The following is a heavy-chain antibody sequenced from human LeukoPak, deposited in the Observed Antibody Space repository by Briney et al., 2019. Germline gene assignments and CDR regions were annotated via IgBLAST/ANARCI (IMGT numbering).Heavy chain of an antibody. V-gene: IGHV3-23*01. CDR1: GFTFSSYA. D-gene: IGHD1-26*01. J-gene: IGHJ4*02. CDR3: VTDGK. Sequence: GGSLRLSCAASGFTFSSYAMNWVRQAPGKGLEWVSAISGSGGSTYYADSVKGRFTISRDNSETTLYLQMNSLKTEDTAVYYCVTDGKWGQGTLVTVSS. CDR2: ISGSGGST.